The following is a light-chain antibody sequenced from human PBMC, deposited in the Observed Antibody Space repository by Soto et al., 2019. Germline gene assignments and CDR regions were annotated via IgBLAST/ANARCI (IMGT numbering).Light chain of an antibody. V-gene: IGLV2-8*01. CDR2: EVS. Sequence: QSALTQPPSASGSPGQSVTISCTGTSSDVGGYNYVSWYQQHPGKAPKLMIYEVSKRPSGVPERFSGSKSGNTASLTVSGLQAEVAADYYGGSDAGSYKLVFGGGTKLTVL. CDR1: SSDVGGYNY. CDR3: GSDAGSYKLV. J-gene: IGLJ2*01.